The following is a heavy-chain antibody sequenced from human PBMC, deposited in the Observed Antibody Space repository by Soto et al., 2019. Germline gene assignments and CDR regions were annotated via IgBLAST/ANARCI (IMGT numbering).Heavy chain of an antibody. CDR1: GGSISSSSYY. Sequence: PSETLSLTCTVSGGSISSSSYYWGWIRQPPGKGLEWIGSIYYSGSTYYNPSLKSRVTISVDTSKNQFSLKLSSVTAADTAVYYCARIVVPAARGDYYYYYMDVWGKGTTVTVSS. CDR2: IYYSGST. D-gene: IGHD2-2*01. J-gene: IGHJ6*03. CDR3: ARIVVPAARGDYYYYYMDV. V-gene: IGHV4-39*01.